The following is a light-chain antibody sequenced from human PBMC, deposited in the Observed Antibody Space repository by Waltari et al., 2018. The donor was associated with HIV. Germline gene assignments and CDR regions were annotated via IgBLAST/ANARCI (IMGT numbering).Light chain of an antibody. CDR3: SSYAVSNTLI. CDR2: EVT. V-gene: IGLV2-8*01. Sequence: QSALPQPPSASGSPGHSVTISCTGTSSDVGAYNYVSWYQQPPGKAPKLIIYEVTKRPSGVPDRFSASKSGNTASLTVSGLQTDDEADYYCSSYAVSNTLIFGGGTNLIVL. CDR1: SSDVGAYNY. J-gene: IGLJ2*01.